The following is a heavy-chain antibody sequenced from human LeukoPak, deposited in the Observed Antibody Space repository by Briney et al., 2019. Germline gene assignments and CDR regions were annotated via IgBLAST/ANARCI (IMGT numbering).Heavy chain of an antibody. CDR3: ARISGSPPDY. CDR2: IRQDGGEK. Sequence: GGSLRLSCAVSGFTFTDYWMNWVRQAPGKGLEWVASIRQDGGEKYYVDSVKGRFTISRDNTKNSLYLQMNSLRAEDTAVYYCARISGSPPDYWGQGTLVTVSS. D-gene: IGHD6-25*01. CDR1: GFTFTDYW. J-gene: IGHJ4*02. V-gene: IGHV3-7*01.